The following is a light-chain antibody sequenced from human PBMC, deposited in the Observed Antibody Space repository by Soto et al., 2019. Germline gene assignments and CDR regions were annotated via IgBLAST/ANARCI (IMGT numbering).Light chain of an antibody. CDR3: QQRSNWPSLT. V-gene: IGKV3-11*01. Sequence: EIVLTQSPATLSLSPGERATLSCRASQSVSSYLAWYQQKPGQAPRLLIYDASNRATGIPARFSGSGSGTDFTITISSLEPEDVAVYYCQQRSNWPSLTFGVGTKVEIK. CDR2: DAS. J-gene: IGKJ4*01. CDR1: QSVSSY.